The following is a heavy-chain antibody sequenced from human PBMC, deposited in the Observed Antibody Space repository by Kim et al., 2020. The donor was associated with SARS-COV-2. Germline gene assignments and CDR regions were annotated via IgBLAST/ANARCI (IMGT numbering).Heavy chain of an antibody. Sequence: ASVKVSCKASGYTLTGYYLHWVRQAPGQGLEWMGWINPETGDTNYAQNFQGTVTMTRDTSISTAYMELSSLKSDDTAVYYCARGTARGGPTLPSVYSGQG. D-gene: IGHD2-15*01. J-gene: IGHJ4*02. CDR1: GYTLTGYY. V-gene: IGHV1-2*02. CDR2: INPETGDT. CDR3: ARGTARGGPTLPSVY.